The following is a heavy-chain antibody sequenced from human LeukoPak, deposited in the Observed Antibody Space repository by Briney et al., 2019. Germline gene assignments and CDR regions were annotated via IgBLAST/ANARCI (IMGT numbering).Heavy chain of an antibody. CDR1: GGSFDGYY. Sequence: PSETLSLTCAVFGGSFDGYYWTWIRQSPEKGLEWIGEIVYSGSTNYNPSLKSRVIISADTSKVQFSLTLSSVTAADTAVYYCARGSGWYHQWGQGTLVTVSS. J-gene: IGHJ4*02. V-gene: IGHV4-34*01. CDR3: ARGSGWYHQ. D-gene: IGHD6-19*01. CDR2: IVYSGST.